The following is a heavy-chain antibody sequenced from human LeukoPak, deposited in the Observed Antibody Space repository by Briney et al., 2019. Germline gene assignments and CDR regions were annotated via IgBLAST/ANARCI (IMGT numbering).Heavy chain of an antibody. V-gene: IGHV5-51*01. D-gene: IGHD3-9*01. CDR2: IYPGDSDT. Sequence: GESLKISCKGSGYSFTSYWIGWVRQMPGKGLEWMGIIYPGDSDTRYSPSFQGQVTISADKSISTAYLQWSSLKASDTAMYYCARLSDILTGYYIGWWFDPWGQGTLVTVSS. CDR3: ARLSDILTGYYIGWWFDP. CDR1: GYSFTSYW. J-gene: IGHJ5*02.